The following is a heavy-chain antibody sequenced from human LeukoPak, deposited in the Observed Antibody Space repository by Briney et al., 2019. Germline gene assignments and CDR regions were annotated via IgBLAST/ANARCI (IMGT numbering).Heavy chain of an antibody. CDR3: ARGGRYSGSYFWFDP. J-gene: IGHJ5*02. CDR2: INHSGSA. D-gene: IGHD1-26*01. V-gene: IGHV4-34*01. CDR1: GGSFSGYY. Sequence: SETLSLTCAVYGGSFSGYYWSWIRQPPGKGLEWIGEINHSGSANYNPSLKSRVTISVDTSKNQFSLKLSSVTAADTAVYYCARGGRYSGSYFWFDPWGQGTLVTVSS.